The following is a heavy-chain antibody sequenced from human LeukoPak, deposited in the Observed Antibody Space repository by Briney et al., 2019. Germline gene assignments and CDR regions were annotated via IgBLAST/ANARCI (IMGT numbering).Heavy chain of an antibody. CDR2: IYYSGST. V-gene: IGHV4-59*01. Sequence: ETSETLSLTCTVSGVSISSYYWTWIRQPPGEGLEWIGYIYYSGSTNYNPSLKSRVTISVDTSKNQFSLKLSSVTAADTAVYYCARALQPGVYAFDIWGQGTMVTVSS. D-gene: IGHD6-13*01. CDR1: GVSISSYY. CDR3: ARALQPGVYAFDI. J-gene: IGHJ3*02.